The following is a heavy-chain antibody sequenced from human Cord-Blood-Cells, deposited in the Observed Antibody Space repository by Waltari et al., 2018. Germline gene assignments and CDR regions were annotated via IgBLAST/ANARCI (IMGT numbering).Heavy chain of an antibody. J-gene: IGHJ4*02. Sequence: QVTLKESGPALVKPTQTLTLTCTFSGFSLSTSGMRVSWIRQPPGKALEWLVRIDWDDDKFYSTSLKTRLTSSKDTSKNQVVLTMTNMDPVDTATYYCARTNHYSSSWYFDYWGQGTLVTVSS. CDR1: GFSLSTSGMR. CDR3: ARTNHYSSSWYFDY. CDR2: IDWDDDK. V-gene: IGHV2-70*04. D-gene: IGHD6-13*01.